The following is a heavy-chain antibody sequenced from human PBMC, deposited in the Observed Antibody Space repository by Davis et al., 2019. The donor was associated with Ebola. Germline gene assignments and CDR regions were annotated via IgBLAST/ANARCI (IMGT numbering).Heavy chain of an antibody. CDR2: INPNSGGT. D-gene: IGHD3-10*01. V-gene: IGHV1-2*06. Sequence: ASVKVSCKASGYTFTGYYMHWVRQAPGQGLEWMGRINPNSGGTNYAQKFQGRVTMTRDTSISTAYMEVSRLRSDDTAVYYCARSQTMVRGVIIFSDAFDIWGQGTMVTVSS. CDR1: GYTFTGYY. J-gene: IGHJ3*02. CDR3: ARSQTMVRGVIIFSDAFDI.